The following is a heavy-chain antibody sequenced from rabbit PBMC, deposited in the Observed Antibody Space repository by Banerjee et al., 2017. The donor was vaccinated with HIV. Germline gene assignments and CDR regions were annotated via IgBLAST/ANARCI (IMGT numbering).Heavy chain of an antibody. CDR3: ARNEYTGTAYDL. CDR2: IYTGSGST. V-gene: IGHV1S45*01. CDR1: GFSFSGSYW. J-gene: IGHJ4*01. Sequence: QEQLEESGGDLVKPGASLTLTCTASGFSFSGSYWIFWVRQAPGKGLEWIACIYTGSGSTYYANWAKGRFTISKTSSTTVTLQMASLTAADTATYFCARNEYTGTAYDLWGPGTLVTVS. D-gene: IGHD7-1*01.